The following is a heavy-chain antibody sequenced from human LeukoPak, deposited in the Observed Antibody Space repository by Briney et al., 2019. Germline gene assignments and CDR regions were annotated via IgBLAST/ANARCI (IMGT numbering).Heavy chain of an antibody. J-gene: IGHJ4*02. CDR1: GGSISGFF. V-gene: IGHV4-4*07. CDR3: ARVATPDVSSPLDF. D-gene: IGHD6-19*01. Sequence: SETLSLTCAVSGGSISGFFWTWIRQPAGQGPQYIGRISSSGGANYNPSLQGRVALSVDTSRNLFSLTLTSVTAADTAVYFCARVATPDVSSPLDFWGQGILVTVSS. CDR2: ISSSGGA.